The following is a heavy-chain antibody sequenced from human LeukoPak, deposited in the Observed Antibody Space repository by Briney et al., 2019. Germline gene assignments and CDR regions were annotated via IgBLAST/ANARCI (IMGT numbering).Heavy chain of an antibody. CDR3: ARGRRIVVPAASQVDP. V-gene: IGHV1-2*02. Sequence: ASVKVSCKASGYTFTGYYMHWVRQAPGHGLVWMGWINPNSGGTNYAQKFQGRVTMTRDTSISTAYMELSRLRSDGTAVYYCARGRRIVVPAASQVDPWGQGTLVTVSS. D-gene: IGHD2-2*01. J-gene: IGHJ5*02. CDR1: GYTFTGYY. CDR2: INPNSGGT.